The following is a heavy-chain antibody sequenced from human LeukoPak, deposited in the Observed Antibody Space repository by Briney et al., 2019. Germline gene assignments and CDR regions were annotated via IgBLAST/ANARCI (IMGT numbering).Heavy chain of an antibody. Sequence: PSETLSLTCTVSGYSISSGYYWGWIRQPPGKGLEWIGEIYHSGSTNYNPSLKSRVTISVDKSKNQFSLKLSSVTAADTAVYYCARGTYSWNVAVFDYWGQGTLVTVSS. V-gene: IGHV4-38-2*02. D-gene: IGHD1-20*01. J-gene: IGHJ4*02. CDR2: IYHSGST. CDR3: ARGTYSWNVAVFDY. CDR1: GYSISSGYY.